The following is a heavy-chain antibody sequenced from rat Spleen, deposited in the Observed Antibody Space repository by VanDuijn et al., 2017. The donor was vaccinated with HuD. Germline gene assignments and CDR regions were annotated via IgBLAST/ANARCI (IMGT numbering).Heavy chain of an antibody. D-gene: IGHD4-1*01. V-gene: IGHV5-20*01. CDR2: IAYDGSDT. CDR1: GFTFSDYY. CDR3: TTYGGLRNWFAY. Sequence: EVQLVESDGGLVQPGGSLKLSCAASGFTFSDYYMAWVRQAPTKGLEWVATIAYDGSDTSYRDSVKGRFTVSRDNAKNTLYLQMDSLRSEDTATYYCTTYGGLRNWFAYWGQGTLVTVSS. J-gene: IGHJ3*01.